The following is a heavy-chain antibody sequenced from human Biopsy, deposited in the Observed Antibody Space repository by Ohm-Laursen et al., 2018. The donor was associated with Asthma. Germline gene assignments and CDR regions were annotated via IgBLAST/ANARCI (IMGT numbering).Heavy chain of an antibody. D-gene: IGHD6-13*01. CDR3: AKDRSGTWYGFDY. Sequence: SLRLSCAASGFTFRAHAMSWVRQAPGKGLEWVSTISGNSGITYYADSVKGRFTISRDNSQNTLYLHMDSLSAEDTAVYYCAKDRSGTWYGFDYWGQGTLVTVSP. CDR2: ISGNSGIT. J-gene: IGHJ4*02. CDR1: GFTFRAHA. V-gene: IGHV3-23*01.